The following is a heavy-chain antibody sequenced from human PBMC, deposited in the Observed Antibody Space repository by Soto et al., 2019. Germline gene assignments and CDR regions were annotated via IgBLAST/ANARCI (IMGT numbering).Heavy chain of an antibody. Sequence: SVKVSCKASGGTFSSYAISWVRQAPGQGLEWMGGIIPIFGTANYAQKFQGRVTITADESTSTAYMELSSLRSEDTAVYYCARGKKRIQLWLDAFDTWGQGTMVTVSS. D-gene: IGHD5-18*01. CDR1: GGTFSSYA. V-gene: IGHV1-69*13. CDR2: IIPIFGTA. J-gene: IGHJ3*02. CDR3: ARGKKRIQLWLDAFDT.